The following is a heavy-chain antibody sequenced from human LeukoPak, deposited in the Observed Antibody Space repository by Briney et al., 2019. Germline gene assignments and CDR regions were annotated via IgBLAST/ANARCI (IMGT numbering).Heavy chain of an antibody. CDR3: ASAGGYDLDAFDI. J-gene: IGHJ3*02. CDR2: IYYSGST. Sequence: TSETLSLTCTVSGGSFSSGSYYWRWIRQPPGKGLEWIGYIYYSGSTNNNPSLKSRVTISVDTSKDQFSLKLNSVTAADTAVYYYASAGGYDLDAFDIWGQGTMVTVSS. V-gene: IGHV4-61*01. D-gene: IGHD5-12*01. CDR1: GGSFSSGSYY.